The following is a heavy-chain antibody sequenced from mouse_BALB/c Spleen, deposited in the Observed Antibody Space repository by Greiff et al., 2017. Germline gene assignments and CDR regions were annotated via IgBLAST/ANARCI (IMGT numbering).Heavy chain of an antibody. J-gene: IGHJ3*01. V-gene: IGHV5-6*01. CDR3: ARHGYYGSSFAY. Sequence: EVKLVESGGDLVKPGGSLKLSCAASGFTFSSYGMSWVRQTPDKRLEWVATISSGGSYTYYPDSVKGRFTISRDNAKNTLYLQMSSLKSEDTAMYYCARHGYYGSSFAYWGQGTLVTVSA. CDR1: GFTFSSYG. D-gene: IGHD1-1*01. CDR2: ISSGGSYT.